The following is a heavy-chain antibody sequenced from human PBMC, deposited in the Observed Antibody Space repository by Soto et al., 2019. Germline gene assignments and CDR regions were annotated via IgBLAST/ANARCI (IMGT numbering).Heavy chain of an antibody. Sequence: QVQLVQSGAEVKKPGSSVKVCCKASGGTFSSYAISWVRQAPGQGLEWKGGIIPIFGTANYAQKFQGRVTITADESTSTAYMELSSLRSEDTAVYYCARDGAHCSGGSCSPGDWFDPWGQGTLVTVSS. D-gene: IGHD2-15*01. V-gene: IGHV1-69*12. CDR2: IIPIFGTA. J-gene: IGHJ5*02. CDR3: ARDGAHCSGGSCSPGDWFDP. CDR1: GGTFSSYA.